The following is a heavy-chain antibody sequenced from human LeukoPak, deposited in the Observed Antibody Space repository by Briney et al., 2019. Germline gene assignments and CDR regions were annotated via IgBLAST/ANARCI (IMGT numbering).Heavy chain of an antibody. CDR2: INHSGST. Sequence: SETLSLTCAVYGGSFSGYYWSWIRQPPGKGLEWIGEINHSGSTNYNPSLKSRVTISVDTSKNQFSLKMSSVTAADTAVYYCAGRIAVAGHDYWGQGTLVTVSS. V-gene: IGHV4-34*01. CDR3: AGRIAVAGHDY. J-gene: IGHJ4*02. CDR1: GGSFSGYY. D-gene: IGHD6-19*01.